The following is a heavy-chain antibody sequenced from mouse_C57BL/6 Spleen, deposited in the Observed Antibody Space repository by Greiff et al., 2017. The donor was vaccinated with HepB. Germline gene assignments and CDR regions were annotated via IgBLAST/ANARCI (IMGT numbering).Heavy chain of an antibody. CDR1: GYAFSSSW. D-gene: IGHD2-2*01. CDR3: AREGWLRRDYCAMDY. Sequence: VQLQQSGPELVKPGASVKISCKASGYAFSSSWMNWVKQRPGKGLEWIGRIYPGDGDTNYNGKFKGKATLTADKSSSTAYMQLSSLTSEDSAVYFCAREGWLRRDYCAMDYWGQGTSVTVSS. CDR2: IYPGDGDT. J-gene: IGHJ4*01. V-gene: IGHV1-82*01.